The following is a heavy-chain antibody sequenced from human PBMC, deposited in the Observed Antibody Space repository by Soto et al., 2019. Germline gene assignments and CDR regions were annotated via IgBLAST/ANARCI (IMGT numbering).Heavy chain of an antibody. V-gene: IGHV4-34*01. J-gene: IGHJ4*02. CDR2: INHSGST. CDR1: GGSISSYY. CDR3: ARDKITGLFDY. D-gene: IGHD2-8*02. Sequence: PSETLSLTCTVSGGSISSYYGTWIRQPPGTGLEWIGEINHSGSTNYNPSLKSRVTISVDTSKNQFSLKLTSVTAADTAVYYCARDKITGLFDYWGQGTLVTVSS.